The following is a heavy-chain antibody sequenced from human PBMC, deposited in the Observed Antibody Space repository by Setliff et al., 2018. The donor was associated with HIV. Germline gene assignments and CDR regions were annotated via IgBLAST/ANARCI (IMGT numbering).Heavy chain of an antibody. Sequence: TLSLTCNVSHSSVSEYYWSWIRQPPGKGLEWIGYVRQGGATKYNPAFQSRVTISLETSKNQVFLSLASVTAADTAVYFCAREDPNTYRPFDYWGQGSLVTVSS. CDR1: HSSVSEYY. CDR2: VRQGGAT. CDR3: AREDPNTYRPFDY. J-gene: IGHJ4*03. V-gene: IGHV4-59*02.